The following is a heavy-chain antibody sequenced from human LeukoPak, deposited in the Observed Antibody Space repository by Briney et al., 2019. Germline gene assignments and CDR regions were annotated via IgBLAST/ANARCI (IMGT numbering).Heavy chain of an antibody. CDR3: ARDLFGYYYGSGSYYDY. Sequence: PSETLSLTCTVSGGSISSSSYYWGWIRQPPGKGLEWIGSIYYSGSTYYNPSLKSRVTISVDTSKNQFSLKLSSVTAADTAVYYCARDLFGYYYGSGSYYDYWGLGTLVTVSS. CDR2: IYYSGST. J-gene: IGHJ4*02. D-gene: IGHD3-10*01. V-gene: IGHV4-39*07. CDR1: GGSISSSSYY.